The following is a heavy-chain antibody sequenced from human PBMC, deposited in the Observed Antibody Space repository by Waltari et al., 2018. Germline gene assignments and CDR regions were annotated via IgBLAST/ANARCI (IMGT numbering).Heavy chain of an antibody. CDR3: ARDHSSSWYKGEDAFDI. D-gene: IGHD6-13*01. J-gene: IGHJ3*02. Sequence: EVQLVESGGGLVQLGGSLRLSCAASGFTFSSYSMNWVRQAPGKGLEWVSYISSSSSTISYADSVKGRFTISRDNAKNSLYLQMNSLRAEDTAVYYCARDHSSSWYKGEDAFDIWGQGTMVTVSS. CDR1: GFTFSSYS. V-gene: IGHV3-48*01. CDR2: ISSSSSTI.